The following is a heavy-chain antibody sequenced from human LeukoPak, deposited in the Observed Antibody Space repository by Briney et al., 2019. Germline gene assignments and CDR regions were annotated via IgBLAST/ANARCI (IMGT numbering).Heavy chain of an antibody. CDR1: GFTFSSYA. CDR3: ARYYYDSSGYYGDFDY. D-gene: IGHD3-22*01. CDR2: ISGSGDST. V-gene: IGHV3-23*01. J-gene: IGHJ4*02. Sequence: GGSLRLSCAASGFTFSSYAMSWVRQAPGKGLEWVSAISGSGDSTYYADSVKGRFTISTDNSKNTLCLQMNSLRAEDTAVYYCARYYYDSSGYYGDFDYWGQGTLVTVSS.